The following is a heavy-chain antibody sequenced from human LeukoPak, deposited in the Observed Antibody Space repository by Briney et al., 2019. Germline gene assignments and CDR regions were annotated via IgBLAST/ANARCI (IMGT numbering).Heavy chain of an antibody. V-gene: IGHV4-34*01. D-gene: IGHD3-3*01. J-gene: IGHJ5*02. Sequence: PSETLSLTCAVYGGSFSGYYWSWIRQPPGKGLEWIGEINHSGNTNSNPSLKSRVTISVDTSKNQFSLKLSSVTAADTAVYYCARHPYYDFWSGEKYWFDPWGQGTLVTVSS. CDR1: GGSFSGYY. CDR2: INHSGNT. CDR3: ARHPYYDFWSGEKYWFDP.